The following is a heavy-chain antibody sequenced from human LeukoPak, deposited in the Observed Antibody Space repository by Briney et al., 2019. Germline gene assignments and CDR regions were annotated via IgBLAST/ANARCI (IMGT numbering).Heavy chain of an antibody. V-gene: IGHV3-7*01. CDR3: AREGYSGYLGAFDI. CDR1: GFTFSSYW. CDR2: IKQDGSEK. J-gene: IGHJ3*02. Sequence: GGSLRLSCAASGFTFSSYWMSWVRQAPGKGLEWVANIKQDGSEKYYVDSVKGRFTISRDNAKNSLYLQMNSLRAEDTAVYYCAREGYSGYLGAFDIWGQGTMVTVSS. D-gene: IGHD5-12*01.